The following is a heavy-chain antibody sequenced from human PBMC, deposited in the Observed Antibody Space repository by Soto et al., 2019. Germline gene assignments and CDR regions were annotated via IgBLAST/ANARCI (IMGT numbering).Heavy chain of an antibody. D-gene: IGHD3-16*01. CDR1: GFTFSSYS. CDR2: ISSSSSTI. Sequence: GGSLRLSCAASGFTFSSYSMNWVRQAPGKGLEWVSYISSSSSTIYYADSVKGRFTISRDNAKNSLYLQMNSLRDEDTAVYYCARVGGGDGYNGPFDYWGQGTLVTVSS. V-gene: IGHV3-48*02. CDR3: ARVGGGDGYNGPFDY. J-gene: IGHJ4*02.